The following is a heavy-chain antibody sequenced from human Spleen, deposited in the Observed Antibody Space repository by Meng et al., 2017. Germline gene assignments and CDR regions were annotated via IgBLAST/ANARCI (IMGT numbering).Heavy chain of an antibody. CDR1: GFTFDDYA. D-gene: IGHD6-13*01. V-gene: IGHV3-9*01. J-gene: IGHJ4*02. Sequence: SLKISCAASGFTFDDYAMHWVRQAPGKGLEWVSGISWNSGSIGYADSVEGRFTISRDNAKNTLYLQMNSLRAEDTAVYYCARDLGGIFAYWGQGALVTVSS. CDR2: ISWNSGSI. CDR3: ARDLGGIFAY.